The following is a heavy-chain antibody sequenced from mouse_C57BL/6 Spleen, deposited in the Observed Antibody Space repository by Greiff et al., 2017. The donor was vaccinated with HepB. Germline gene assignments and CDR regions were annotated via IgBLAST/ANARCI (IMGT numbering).Heavy chain of an antibody. CDR3: AKDRGRNSLDY. D-gene: IGHD2-1*01. CDR1: GFTFSDYG. Sequence: DVHLVESGGGLVKPGGSLKLSCAASGFTFSDYGMHWVRQAPEKGLEWVAYISSGSSTIYYADTVKGRFTISRDNAKNTLFLQMTSLRSEDTAMYYCAKDRGRNSLDYWGQGTTLTVSS. V-gene: IGHV5-17*01. J-gene: IGHJ2*01. CDR2: ISSGSSTI.